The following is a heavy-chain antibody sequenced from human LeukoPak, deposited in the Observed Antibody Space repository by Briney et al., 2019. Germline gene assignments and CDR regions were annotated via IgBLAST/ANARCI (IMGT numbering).Heavy chain of an antibody. V-gene: IGHV3-48*04. J-gene: IGHJ4*02. CDR2: ISYSSYTI. Sequence: RTGGSLRLSCAASGFAFSGYSMNWIRQAPGKGLEWVAYISYSSYTIHYADSVKGRFTISRDNAKNSLYLQMNSMRAEDTAMYYCARDGDGNFDYWGQGTLVTASS. CDR1: GFAFSGYS. D-gene: IGHD4-17*01. CDR3: ARDGDGNFDY.